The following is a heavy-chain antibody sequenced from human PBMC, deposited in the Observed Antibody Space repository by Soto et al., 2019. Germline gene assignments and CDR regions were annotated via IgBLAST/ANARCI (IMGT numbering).Heavy chain of an antibody. J-gene: IGHJ5*02. CDR2: IFSNDEK. D-gene: IGHD6-6*01. CDR1: GFSLSNARMG. Sequence: SGPTLLNPTETLTLTCTVSGFSLSNARMGVSWIRQPPGKALEWLAHIFSNDEKSYSTSLKSRLTISKGNSKSRVDFNINNKDPVNTAKYYCARILDDSSSFTPTNNGFAPGAQGTLVTVSS. V-gene: IGHV2-26*01. CDR3: ARILDDSSSFTPTNNGFAP.